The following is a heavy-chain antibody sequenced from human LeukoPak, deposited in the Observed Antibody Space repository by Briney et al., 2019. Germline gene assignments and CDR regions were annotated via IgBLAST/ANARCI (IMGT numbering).Heavy chain of an antibody. CDR3: ARRVYSDYGGDYYFDY. J-gene: IGHJ4*02. V-gene: IGHV5-51*01. CDR2: IYPGDSDT. D-gene: IGHD5-12*01. Sequence: GESLKTSCKGSGYSFTSYCLGRVRPIPGKGLEWMGIIYPGDSDTRYSTSFQGQVAISADKSISTAYLQWSSLKSSDIAMYYCARRVYSDYGGDYYFDYWGQGTLFTVSS. CDR1: GYSFTSYC.